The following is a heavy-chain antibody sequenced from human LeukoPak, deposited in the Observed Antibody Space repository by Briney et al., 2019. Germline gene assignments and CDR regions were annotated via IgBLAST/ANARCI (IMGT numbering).Heavy chain of an antibody. CDR1: GGSISGYY. CDR3: ARDKRYYDSTDSYHLIWFYP. J-gene: IGHJ5*02. V-gene: IGHV4-59*01. CDR2: IYYSGST. D-gene: IGHD3-22*01. Sequence: SETLSLPCTVSGGSISGYYWSWIRQPPGKGLEWVGYIYYSGSTKYSPSLKSRVTISLDTPKNQFSLKLSSVTAADTVVYYCARDKRYYDSTDSYHLIWFYPWGQGTLVTVSS.